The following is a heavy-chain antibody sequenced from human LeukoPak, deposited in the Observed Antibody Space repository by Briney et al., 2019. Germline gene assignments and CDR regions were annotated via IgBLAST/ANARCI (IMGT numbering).Heavy chain of an antibody. CDR1: GYTFTSYG. CDR2: ISAYNGNT. Sequence: GASVKVSCKASGYTFTSYGISWVRQAPGQGLEWMGWISAYNGNTNYAQKLQGRVTMTTDTSTSTAYMELSRLRSDDTAVYYCARDYYDFWSGAVWYYYYMDVWGKGTTVTVSS. V-gene: IGHV1-18*01. CDR3: ARDYYDFWSGAVWYYYYMDV. J-gene: IGHJ6*03. D-gene: IGHD3-3*01.